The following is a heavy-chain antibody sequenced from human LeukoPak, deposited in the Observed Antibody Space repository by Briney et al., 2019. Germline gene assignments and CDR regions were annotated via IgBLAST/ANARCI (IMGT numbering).Heavy chain of an antibody. V-gene: IGHV1-46*01. J-gene: IGHJ3*02. Sequence: LRASVKVSCKASGYTFTSSYMHWVRQAPGQGREWMGIINPSGGSTSYAQKFQGRVTMTRDTSTSTVYMELRRLRFDERAVYYCARDGRTDAFDIWGEGTMVTVSS. CDR1: GYTFTSSY. D-gene: IGHD1-1*01. CDR3: ARDGRTDAFDI. CDR2: INPSGGST.